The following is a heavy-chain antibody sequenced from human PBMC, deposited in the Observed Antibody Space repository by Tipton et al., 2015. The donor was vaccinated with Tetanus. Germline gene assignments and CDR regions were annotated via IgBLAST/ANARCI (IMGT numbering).Heavy chain of an antibody. CDR1: GGSISSSSHY. V-gene: IGHV4-61*01. D-gene: IGHD2-21*01. Sequence: GLVKPSETLSLTCTVSGGSISSSSHYWYWIRQPPGKGLEWIAYIYQNGDANYNPSLQSRVTISVDTSKNQFSLQLAFVTAADTAIYYCARERIEAFYYHGLDVWGPGTTVTVSS. CDR2: IYQNGDA. J-gene: IGHJ6*02. CDR3: ARERIEAFYYHGLDV.